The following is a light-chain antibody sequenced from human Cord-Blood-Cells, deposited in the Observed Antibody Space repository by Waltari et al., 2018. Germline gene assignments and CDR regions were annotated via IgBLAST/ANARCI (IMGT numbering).Light chain of an antibody. CDR2: EVS. CDR1: SSDVGGYNY. V-gene: IGLV2-14*01. J-gene: IGLJ1*01. Sequence: QSALTQPASVSGSPGQSITISCTGTSSDVGGYNYVSWYQQHPGKAPKLIIYEVSNRPAGVSNRFSGSKSGNTASLTISGLQAEDEADYYCSSYTSSSHYVFGTGTKVTVL. CDR3: SSYTSSSHYV.